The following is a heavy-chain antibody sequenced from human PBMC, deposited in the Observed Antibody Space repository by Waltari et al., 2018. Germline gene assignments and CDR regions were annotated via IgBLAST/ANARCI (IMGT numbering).Heavy chain of an antibody. J-gene: IGHJ4*02. CDR1: GFTFITYS. Sequence: EVHLVESGGGLVQPGGSLRLSCAASGFTFITYSMNWVRQAPGKGLEWVSYIRSSSSTIYDADSVKGRFTISRDNAKNSLYLQMNSLRAEDTAVYYCARGYYGDYFFDYWGQGTLVTVSS. D-gene: IGHD4-17*01. V-gene: IGHV3-48*01. CDR3: ARGYYGDYFFDY. CDR2: IRSSSSTI.